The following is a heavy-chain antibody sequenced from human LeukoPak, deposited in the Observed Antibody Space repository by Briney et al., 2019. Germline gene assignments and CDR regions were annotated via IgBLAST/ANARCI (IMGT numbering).Heavy chain of an antibody. V-gene: IGHV4-39*07. Sequence: SETLSLTCTVSGGSISSSSYYWGWIRQPPGKGLEWIGNIYYSGSTYYNPSLKSRVTISVDTSKNQFSLKMRFVTAADTAVYYCARVDGYSYGVDYWGQGTLVTVSS. J-gene: IGHJ4*02. CDR3: ARVDGYSYGVDY. D-gene: IGHD5-18*01. CDR2: IYYSGST. CDR1: GGSISSSSYY.